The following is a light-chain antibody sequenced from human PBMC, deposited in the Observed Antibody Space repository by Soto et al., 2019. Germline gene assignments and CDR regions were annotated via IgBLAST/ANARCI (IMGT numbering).Light chain of an antibody. CDR3: QQYGGSPQT. Sequence: DIVLTQSPGTLSLSPGERATLSCRASESVSSTYLAWYKQKPGQAPSLLIYGASSRPTDIPDRFSGSGSGTDFTLTISRLEPEDFAVYYCQQYGGSPQTFGQGTKLEIK. V-gene: IGKV3-20*01. CDR2: GAS. CDR1: ESVSSTY. J-gene: IGKJ2*01.